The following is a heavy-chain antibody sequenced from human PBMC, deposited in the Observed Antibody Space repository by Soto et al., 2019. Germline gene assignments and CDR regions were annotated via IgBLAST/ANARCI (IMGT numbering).Heavy chain of an antibody. D-gene: IGHD2-8*02. J-gene: IGHJ4*02. CDR3: TRGTFETTGRFY. CDR1: GGSISNDR. V-gene: IGHV4-4*07. Sequence: LETLSLTCTVSGGSISNDRWSWVRQPAGKGLERIGRIFARGRTNYKPSPQSRVTMSVDTSKNQFSLTMTSLAAANPAVYYCTRGTFETTGRFYWGKGILVTVS. CDR2: IFARGRT.